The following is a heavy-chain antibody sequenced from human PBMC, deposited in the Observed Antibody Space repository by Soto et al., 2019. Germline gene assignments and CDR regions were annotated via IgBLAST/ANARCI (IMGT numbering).Heavy chain of an antibody. J-gene: IGHJ4*02. CDR2: IYHSGSV. CDR3: ARGVSFDY. V-gene: IGHV4-59*01. CDR1: GGSINNYY. Sequence: KTSGTLSLTCTVSGGSINNYYWSWIRQPPGKGLEWIGYIYHSGSVIYNPSLKSRVTISVATSRNQFSLNLGPVTAADTAVYYCARGVSFDYWGQGDLVTVSS.